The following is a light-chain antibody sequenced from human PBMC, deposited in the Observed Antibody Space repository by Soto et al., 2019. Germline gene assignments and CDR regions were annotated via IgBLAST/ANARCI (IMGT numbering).Light chain of an antibody. V-gene: IGKV1-5*03. Sequence: DIQMTQSPSTLSASVGDIVTITCRASQSISSWLAWYQQKPGKAPKLLIYKASSLESGVPSRFSGSGSGTEFTLTLNSLQPDDFATYYCQQYNSNRLSFGGGTKVEIK. J-gene: IGKJ4*01. CDR2: KAS. CDR1: QSISSW. CDR3: QQYNSNRLS.